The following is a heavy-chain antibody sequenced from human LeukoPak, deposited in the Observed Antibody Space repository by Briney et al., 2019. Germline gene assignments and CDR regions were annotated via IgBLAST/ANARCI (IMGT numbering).Heavy chain of an antibody. CDR3: ARESGGGGY. CDR1: GGSFSGYY. J-gene: IGHJ4*02. CDR2: INHSGST. Sequence: SETLSLTCAVYGGSFSGYYWSWIRQPPGKGLEWIGEINHSGSTNYNPSLKSRVTISVDTSKNQFFLKLSSVTAADTAVYYFARESGGGGYWGQGTLVTVSS. V-gene: IGHV4-34*01. D-gene: IGHD3-16*01.